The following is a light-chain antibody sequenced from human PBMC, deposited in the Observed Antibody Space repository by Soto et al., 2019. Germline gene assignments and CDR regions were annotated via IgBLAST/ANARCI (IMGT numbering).Light chain of an antibody. CDR3: CSYAGSYTWV. J-gene: IGLJ3*02. Sequence: QSVLTQPRSVSGSPGQSVTISSTGTSSDVVGYNFVSWYQHHPGKAPKLMIYDVSKRPSGVPDRFSGSKSGNTASLTISGLXXXDEADYYCCSYAGSYTWVFGGGTKLTVL. V-gene: IGLV2-11*01. CDR2: DVS. CDR1: SSDVVGYNF.